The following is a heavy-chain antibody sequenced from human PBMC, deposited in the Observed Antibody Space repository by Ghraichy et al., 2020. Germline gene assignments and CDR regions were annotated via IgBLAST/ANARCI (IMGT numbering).Heavy chain of an antibody. CDR1: GGSISSYY. CDR2: IYYSGST. D-gene: IGHD2-2*01. J-gene: IGHJ4*02. CDR3: ARALVVPVQSLDY. V-gene: IGHV4-59*01. Sequence: SQTLSLTCTVSGGSISSYYWSWIRQPPGKGLEWIGYIYYSGSTNYNPSLKSRVTISVDTSKNQFSLKLSSVTAADTAVYYCARALVVPVQSLDYWGQGTLVTVSS.